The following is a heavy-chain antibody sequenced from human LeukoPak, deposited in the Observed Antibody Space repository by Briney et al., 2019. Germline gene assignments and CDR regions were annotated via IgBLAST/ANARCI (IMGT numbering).Heavy chain of an antibody. CDR1: AYTFTAYY. Sequence: ASVKVSCKASAYTFTAYYIHWVRQAPGQGLEWMGWINPHSGGTNYAQRFQGRVTMTMDTSLSTAYMELSSLRSDDTAVYYCARDMGHGTWYGAEYFQHWGQGTLVTVSS. V-gene: IGHV1-2*02. D-gene: IGHD6-13*01. CDR3: ARDMGHGTWYGAEYFQH. J-gene: IGHJ1*01. CDR2: INPHSGGT.